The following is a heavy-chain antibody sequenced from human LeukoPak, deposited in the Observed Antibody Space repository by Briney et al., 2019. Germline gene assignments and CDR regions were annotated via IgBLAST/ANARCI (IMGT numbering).Heavy chain of an antibody. Sequence: GRSLRLSCAASGFTFDDYAMHWVRQAPGKGLEWVSGISWNSGSIGYADSVKGRFTISRDNARNSLYLQMNSLRAEDTALYYCAKDRSRIAAAGTPYFDLWGRGTLVTVSS. V-gene: IGHV3-9*01. J-gene: IGHJ2*01. CDR3: AKDRSRIAAAGTPYFDL. D-gene: IGHD6-13*01. CDR2: ISWNSGSI. CDR1: GFTFDDYA.